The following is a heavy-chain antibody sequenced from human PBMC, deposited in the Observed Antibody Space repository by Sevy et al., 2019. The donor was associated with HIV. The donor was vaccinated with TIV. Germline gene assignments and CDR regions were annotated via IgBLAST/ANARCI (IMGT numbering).Heavy chain of an antibody. CDR3: ARDQIKRTIFGVIIQSYFDY. Sequence: GESLKISCAASGFTFSSYSMNWVRQAPGKGLEWVSYISSSSSTIYYADSVKGRFTISRDNDKNSLYLQMNSLRAEDTAVYYCARDQIKRTIFGVIIQSYFDYWGQGTLVTVSS. CDR1: GFTFSSYS. V-gene: IGHV3-48*01. D-gene: IGHD3-3*01. J-gene: IGHJ4*02. CDR2: ISSSSSTI.